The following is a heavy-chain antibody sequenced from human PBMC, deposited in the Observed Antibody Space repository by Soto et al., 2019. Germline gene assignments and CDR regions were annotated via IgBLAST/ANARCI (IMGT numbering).Heavy chain of an antibody. V-gene: IGHV3-30*18. CDR3: AKGYCSSTSCVRGMDV. CDR2: LSYDGSNK. D-gene: IGHD2-2*01. CDR1: GFTFSSFG. Sequence: QPGWSLRLSCVASGFTFSSFGMHWVRQAPGKGLEWVTLLSYDGSNKYSAASVKGRFTISRDNSKNTLYLQMNSLRAEDTAVYYCAKGYCSSTSCVRGMDVWGQVTTSTVPS. J-gene: IGHJ6*02.